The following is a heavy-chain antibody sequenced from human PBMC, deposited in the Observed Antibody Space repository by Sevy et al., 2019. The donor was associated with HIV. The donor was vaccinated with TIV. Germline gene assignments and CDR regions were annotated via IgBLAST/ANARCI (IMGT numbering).Heavy chain of an antibody. CDR1: GYSFTSYW. CDR3: ARRRYYDSSGYYLDY. D-gene: IGHD3-22*01. CDR2: IYPGDSDT. Sequence: GESLKISCKGSGYSFTSYWIGWVRQRPGKGLEWMGIIYPGDSDTRYSPSFQGQVTISADKSISTAYLQWSSLKASDTAMYYCARRRYYDSSGYYLDYWGQGTLVTVSS. J-gene: IGHJ4*02. V-gene: IGHV5-51*01.